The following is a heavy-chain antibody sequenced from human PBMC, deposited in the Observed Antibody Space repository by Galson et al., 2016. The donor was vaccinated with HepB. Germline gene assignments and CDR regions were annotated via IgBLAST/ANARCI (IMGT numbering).Heavy chain of an antibody. D-gene: IGHD2-15*01. CDR2: INPDSGRT. CDR3: ARDGPGFCGGVSCWDFDS. Sequence: SVKVSCKASGYSFTTYGISWVRQAPGQGLEWMGWINPDSGRTNYAQKFQGWVTMTRDTSSNTAYMELTRLGSDDTAVYYCARDGPGFCGGVSCWDFDSWGQGTLVTVSS. J-gene: IGHJ4*02. CDR1: GYSFTTYG. V-gene: IGHV1-2*04.